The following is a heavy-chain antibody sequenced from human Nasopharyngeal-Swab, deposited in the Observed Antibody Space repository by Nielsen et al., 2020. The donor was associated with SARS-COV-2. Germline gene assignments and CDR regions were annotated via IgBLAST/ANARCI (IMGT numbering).Heavy chain of an antibody. CDR3: ARGSGYYTYYYMDV. V-gene: IGHV1-3*01. J-gene: IGHJ6*03. D-gene: IGHD3-3*01. CDR2: INAGNGNT. Sequence: WVRQAPGQRLEWMGWINAGNGNTKYSQKFQGRVTITRDTSASTACMELSSLRSEDTAVYYCARGSGYYTYYYMDVWGKGTTVTVSS.